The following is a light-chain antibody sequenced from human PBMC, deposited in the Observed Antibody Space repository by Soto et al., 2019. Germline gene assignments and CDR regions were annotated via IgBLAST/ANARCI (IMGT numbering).Light chain of an antibody. J-gene: IGKJ4*01. Sequence: EIVLTQSPATLSLSPGERATLSCRASQSVSSYLAWYQQKPGQAPRLLIYDASNRATGIPARFSGSGSGTDFTLPISSLEPEDVAVYYCQQRSNWPPTFGGGTKVEIK. CDR1: QSVSSY. V-gene: IGKV3-11*01. CDR2: DAS. CDR3: QQRSNWPPT.